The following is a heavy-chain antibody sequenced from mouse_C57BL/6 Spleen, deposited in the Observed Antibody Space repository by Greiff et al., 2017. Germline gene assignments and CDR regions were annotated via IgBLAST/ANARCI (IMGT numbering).Heavy chain of an antibody. CDR2: IRNKANNHAT. D-gene: IGHD6-5*01. J-gene: IGHJ4*01. Sequence: EVMLVESGGGLVQPGGSMKLSCAASGFTFRDAWMDWVRQSPEKGLEWVAEIRNKANNHATYYAESVKGRFTISRDDSKSSVYLQMNSLRAEDTGIYYCTVGSPYWYAMDYWGQGTSVTVSS. CDR3: TVGSPYWYAMDY. V-gene: IGHV6-6*01. CDR1: GFTFRDAW.